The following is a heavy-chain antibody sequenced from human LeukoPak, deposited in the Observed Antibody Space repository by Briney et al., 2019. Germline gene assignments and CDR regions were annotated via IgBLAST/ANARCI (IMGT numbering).Heavy chain of an antibody. V-gene: IGHV4-59*10. CDR3: ARVNTFWSGYYRGAGDYIDY. Sequence: PSETLSLTCAVYGGSFSGYYWSWIRQPAGKGLEWIGRIYTSGSTNYNPSLKSRVTMSVDTSKNQFSLKLSSVTAADTAVYYCARVNTFWSGYYRGAGDYIDYWGQGTLVTVSS. CDR1: GGSFSGYY. J-gene: IGHJ4*02. D-gene: IGHD3-3*01. CDR2: IYTSGST.